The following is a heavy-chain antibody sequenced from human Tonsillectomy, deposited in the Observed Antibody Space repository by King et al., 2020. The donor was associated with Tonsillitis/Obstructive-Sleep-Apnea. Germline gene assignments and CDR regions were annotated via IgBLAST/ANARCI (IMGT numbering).Heavy chain of an antibody. CDR1: GGSISSYY. Sequence: QLQESGPGLVKPSETLSLTCTVSGGSISSYYWSWIRQPPGKGLEWIGYIYYSGSTNYNPSLKSRVTISVDTSKNQFSLKLSSVTAADTAVYYCARDGVDYYDSSAYSYPSFDYWGQATLVTVSS. CDR3: ARDGVDYYDSSAYSYPSFDY. V-gene: IGHV4-59*01. D-gene: IGHD3-22*01. J-gene: IGHJ4*02. CDR2: IYYSGST.